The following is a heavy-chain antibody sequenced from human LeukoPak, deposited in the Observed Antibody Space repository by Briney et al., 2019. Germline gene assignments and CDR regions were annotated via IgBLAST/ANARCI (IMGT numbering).Heavy chain of an antibody. CDR2: IKPDESEK. CDR3: AKWGPYDILTGRIN. J-gene: IGHJ4*02. Sequence: GGSLRLSCAASGFTFSNYWMTWVRQAPGKGLEWVANIKPDESEKYYVGSVKGRFTISRDNAKNSLYLQMNSLRAEDTAVYYCAKWGPYDILTGRINWGQGTLVTVSS. CDR1: GFTFSNYW. D-gene: IGHD3-9*01. V-gene: IGHV3-7*03.